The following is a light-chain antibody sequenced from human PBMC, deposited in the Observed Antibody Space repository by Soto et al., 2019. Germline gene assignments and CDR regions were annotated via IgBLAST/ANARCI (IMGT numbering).Light chain of an antibody. CDR3: CSYAGSYTYV. V-gene: IGLV2-11*01. J-gene: IGLJ1*01. Sequence: QSALTQPRAVSGSPGQSVTISCTGTSSDVGGYNYVSWYQQHPDKAPKLMIYDVGQRPSGVPDRFSGSKSGATASLTISGLQAEDEADYYCCSYAGSYTYVFGTGTKVTVL. CDR2: DVG. CDR1: SSDVGGYNY.